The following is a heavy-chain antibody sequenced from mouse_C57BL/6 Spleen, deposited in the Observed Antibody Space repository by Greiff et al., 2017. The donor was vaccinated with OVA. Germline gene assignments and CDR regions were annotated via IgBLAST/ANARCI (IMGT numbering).Heavy chain of an antibody. CDR2: INPSNGGT. CDR1: GYTFTSYW. D-gene: IGHD1-1*01. Sequence: QVQLKQPGTELVKPGASVKLSCKASGYTFTSYWMHWVKQRPGQGLEWIGNINPSNGGTNYNEKFKSKATLTVDKSSSTAYMKLSSLTSEDSAVYYCARRNYGSSYGAWLAYWGQGTLVTVSA. J-gene: IGHJ3*01. V-gene: IGHV1-53*01. CDR3: ARRNYGSSYGAWLAY.